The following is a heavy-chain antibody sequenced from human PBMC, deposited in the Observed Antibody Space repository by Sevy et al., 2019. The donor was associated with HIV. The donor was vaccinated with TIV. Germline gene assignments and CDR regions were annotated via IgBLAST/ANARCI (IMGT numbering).Heavy chain of an antibody. CDR1: GFTFSNSW. CDR3: ATGTRGVVDH. V-gene: IGHV3-74*01. CDR2: INSDG. J-gene: IGHJ4*02. D-gene: IGHD3-10*01. Sequence: GGSLRLSCAASGFTFSNSWMHWVHQGPGKGLVWVARINSDGQSYADSVKGRFTISRDNAKNTLFLQMNSLTTEDTAVYVCATGTRGVVDHWGQGTLVTVSS.